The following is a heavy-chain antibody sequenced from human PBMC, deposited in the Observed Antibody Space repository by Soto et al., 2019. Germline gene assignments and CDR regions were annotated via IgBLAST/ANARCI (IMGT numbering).Heavy chain of an antibody. Sequence: SETLSLTCPVSGGSISSYYWSWIRQPPGKGLEWIGYIYYSGSTNYNPSLKSRVTISVDTSKNQFSLKLSSVTAADTAVYYCARHASGYEFWFDPWGQGTLVTVSS. D-gene: IGHD5-12*01. CDR2: IYYSGST. CDR1: GGSISSYY. CDR3: ARHASGYEFWFDP. J-gene: IGHJ5*02. V-gene: IGHV4-59*08.